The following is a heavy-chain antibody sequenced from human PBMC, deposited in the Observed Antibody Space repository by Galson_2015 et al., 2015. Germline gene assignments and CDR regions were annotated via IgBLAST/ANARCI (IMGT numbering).Heavy chain of an antibody. D-gene: IGHD2-15*01. CDR1: GFTFSSYA. CDR2: IGDSGANT. Sequence: LRLSCAVSGFTFSSYAMGWVRQAPGTGLEGVSSIGDSGANTKYADSVKGRFTISRDNSKNTLNLQMNSLRGDDTAVYYCAKGGPYCSGGNCHGVFDSWGQGTLVTVSS. CDR3: AKGGPYCSGGNCHGVFDS. J-gene: IGHJ4*02. V-gene: IGHV3-23*01.